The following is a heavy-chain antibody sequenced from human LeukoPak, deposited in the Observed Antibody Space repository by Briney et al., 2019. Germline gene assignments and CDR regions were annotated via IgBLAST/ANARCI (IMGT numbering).Heavy chain of an antibody. CDR2: FNPNSGGT. CDR3: ARPGVGLDWLLYHDN. CDR1: GSTFTFYH. V-gene: IGHV1-2*02. Sequence: PVTDSLTAYGSTFTFYHLNRVRPAPGPGLEWMGWFNPNSGGTNYAQTFQGRVTMTRDTSISTAYMELSRLRSDDTAVYYCARPGVGLDWLLYHDNWGQGTLVTHSS. D-gene: IGHD3/OR15-3a*01. J-gene: IGHJ4*02.